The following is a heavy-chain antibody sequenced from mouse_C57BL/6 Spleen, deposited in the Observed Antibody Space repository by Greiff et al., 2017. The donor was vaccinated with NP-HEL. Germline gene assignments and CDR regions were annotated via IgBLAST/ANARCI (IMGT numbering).Heavy chain of an antibody. CDR2: IYPGNSDT. J-gene: IGHJ2*01. CDR3: TKGGYYYVSSPWYFDY. V-gene: IGHV1-5*01. Sequence: EVQLQQSGTVLARPGASVKMSCKTSGYTFTSYWMHWVKQRPGQGLEWIGAIYPGNSDTSYNQKFKGKAKLTAVTSASTAYMELSSLTNEASAVYYCTKGGYYYVSSPWYFDYWGQGTTLTVSS. CDR1: GYTFTSYW. D-gene: IGHD1-1*01.